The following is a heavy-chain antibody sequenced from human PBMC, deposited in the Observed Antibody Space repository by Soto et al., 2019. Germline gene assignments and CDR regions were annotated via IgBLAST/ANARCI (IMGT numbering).Heavy chain of an antibody. Sequence: QVQLQESGPRLVKPSQTLSLTCTVSGGSISSGDYYWSWIRHHPGKGLEWIGNINFGGRTYYNPSLQRRLALSVDTSKNPFSLRLGSVAAADPAVYYCARDCRNLEWPPRDNGLDVWGQGTTVTVSS. CDR3: ARDCRNLEWPPRDNGLDV. J-gene: IGHJ6*02. CDR2: INFGGRT. CDR1: GGSISSGDYY. D-gene: IGHD3-3*01. V-gene: IGHV4-31*03.